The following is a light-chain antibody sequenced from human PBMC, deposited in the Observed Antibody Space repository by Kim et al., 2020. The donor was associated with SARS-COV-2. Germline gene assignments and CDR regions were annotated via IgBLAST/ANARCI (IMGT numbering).Light chain of an antibody. J-gene: IGKJ3*01. Sequence: DIQMTQSPSSLSASVGDRVTITCRASQGISNYLAWYQQKPGKVPKLLIYAASTLQSGVPSRFSGSGSGTDFTLTISSLQPEDVATYCCQKYNSAPPLTFGPRAKVD. CDR1: QGISNY. CDR3: QKYNSAPPLT. CDR2: AAS. V-gene: IGKV1-27*01.